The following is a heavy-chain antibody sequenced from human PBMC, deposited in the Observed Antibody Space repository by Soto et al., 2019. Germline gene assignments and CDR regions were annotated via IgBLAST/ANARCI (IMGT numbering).Heavy chain of an antibody. CDR1: GFTFSSYA. CDR2: ISYDGSNK. CDR3: AREDIYYDSSGSALEIDY. D-gene: IGHD3-22*01. V-gene: IGHV3-30-3*01. Sequence: GGSLRLSCAASGFTFSSYAMHWVRQAPGKGLEWVAVISYDGSNKYYADSVKSRFTISRDNSKNTLYLQMNSLRAEDTAVYYCAREDIYYDSSGSALEIDYWGQGTLVTVSS. J-gene: IGHJ4*02.